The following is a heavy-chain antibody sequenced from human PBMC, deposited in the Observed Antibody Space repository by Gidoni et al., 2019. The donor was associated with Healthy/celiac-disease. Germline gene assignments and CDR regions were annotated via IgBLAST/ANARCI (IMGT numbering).Heavy chain of an antibody. CDR2: IYYSGST. D-gene: IGHD3-10*01. CDR1: GCSLSSSRSY. J-gene: IGHJ4*02. CDR3: ARAMVRGVIFDY. Sequence: QLQLQESGPGLVKPSETLSLTCTVSGCSLSSSRSYWGWIRQPPGKGLEWIGSIYYSGSTYYTPSLKSRVTISVDTSKNQFSLKLSSVTAADTAVYYCARAMVRGVIFDYWGQGTLVTVSS. V-gene: IGHV4-39*07.